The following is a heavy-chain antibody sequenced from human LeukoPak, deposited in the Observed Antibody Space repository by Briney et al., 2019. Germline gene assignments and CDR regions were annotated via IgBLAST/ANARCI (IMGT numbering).Heavy chain of an antibody. CDR2: INHSGST. CDR3: ARGRTGAAALDF. CDR1: GGSFSGYY. J-gene: IGHJ4*02. V-gene: IGHV4-34*01. D-gene: IGHD2-2*01. Sequence: SETLSLTCAVYGGSFSGYYWSWIRQPPGKGLEWIGEINHSGSTNYDPSLQSRVTISVDTSKNQFSLKLSSVTAADTAVYHCARGRTGAAALDFWGPGTLVTVSS.